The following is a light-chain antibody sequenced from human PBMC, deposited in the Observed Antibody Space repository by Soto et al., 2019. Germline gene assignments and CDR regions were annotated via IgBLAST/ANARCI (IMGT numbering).Light chain of an antibody. CDR1: SSDVGYYNY. CDR2: EVS. CDR3: ISYTGSSTSYV. Sequence: QSALTQPASVSGSPGQSITISCTGTSSDVGYYNYVSWYQQHPGKAPKLMIYEVSNRPSGVSNRFSASKSGNTASLTISGLQAGDEADYYCISYTGSSTSYVFGTGTKLTVL. J-gene: IGLJ1*01. V-gene: IGLV2-14*01.